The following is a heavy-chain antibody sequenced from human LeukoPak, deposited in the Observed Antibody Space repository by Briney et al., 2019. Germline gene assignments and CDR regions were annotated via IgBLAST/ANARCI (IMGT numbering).Heavy chain of an antibody. D-gene: IGHD3-22*01. CDR2: INPNSGGT. CDR3: ARDRSSGYYFRVPENDAFDI. J-gene: IGHJ3*02. Sequence: ASVKVSCKASGYTFTGYYMRWVRQAPGQGLEWMGWINPNSGGTNYAQKFQGRVTMTRDTSISTAYMELSRLRSDDTAVYYCARDRSSGYYFRVPENDAFDIWGQGTMVTVSS. V-gene: IGHV1-2*02. CDR1: GYTFTGYY.